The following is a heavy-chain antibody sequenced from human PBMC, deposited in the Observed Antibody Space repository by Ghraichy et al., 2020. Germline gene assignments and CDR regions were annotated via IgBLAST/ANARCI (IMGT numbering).Heavy chain of an antibody. CDR2: ITGSSITI. CDR1: GFSFSDYS. Sequence: LSHTCEGSGFSFSDYSMIWIRLTPRKALEWVSYITGSSITIFYTDSVKGRFTISRDNAKNSLYLQMNSLRAEDTAVYYCARLPLPRRAAVGDWYFDLWGRGTLVTVSS. J-gene: IGHJ2*01. CDR3: ARLPLPRRAAVGDWYFDL. D-gene: IGHD6-13*01. V-gene: IGHV3-48*01.